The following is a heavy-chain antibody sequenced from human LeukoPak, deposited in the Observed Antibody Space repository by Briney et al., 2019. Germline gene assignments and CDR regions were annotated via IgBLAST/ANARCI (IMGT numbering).Heavy chain of an antibody. Sequence: PSETLSLTCTVSGDSISSGDYLWTWIRQTPGKGLEWIGYISHSGSPSSNPSLRSRLTLSEDTAKNQFSLRLSSVTAADTAVYFCARGSFYKIFTGLYGIDVWGQGTTVTVSS. CDR1: GDSISSGDYL. CDR2: ISHSGSP. D-gene: IGHD3-9*01. V-gene: IGHV4-30-4*01. J-gene: IGHJ6*02. CDR3: ARGSFYKIFTGLYGIDV.